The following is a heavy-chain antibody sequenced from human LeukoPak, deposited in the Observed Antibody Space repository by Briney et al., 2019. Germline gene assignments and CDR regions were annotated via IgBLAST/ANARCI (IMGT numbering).Heavy chain of an antibody. CDR1: GESFMAYF. J-gene: IGHJ4*02. V-gene: IGHV4-34*01. Sequence: SETLSLTCAVYGESFMAYFWNWIRQAPGKPLEYIGEINHRGSSHYNPSLKTRVTLSVDTSKNQFSLKLTSVTAADTAVYFCARGSSFDGYCSAGACDAGYYDSWGQGTPVTVSS. CDR3: ARGSSFDGYCSAGACDAGYYDS. D-gene: IGHD2-15*01. CDR2: INHRGSS.